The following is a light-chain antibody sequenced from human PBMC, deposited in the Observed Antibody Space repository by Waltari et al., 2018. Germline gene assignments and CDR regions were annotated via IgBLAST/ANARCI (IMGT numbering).Light chain of an antibody. Sequence: EIVLTQSPATLSLSTGQRATLSCRASQSINNFFARYQQKPGQPPSLLIADGSSRATGIPARFSGSGSGTDFTLTISRLEPEDFAIYYCQLRDNWPPYTFGQGTKLEIK. CDR3: QLRDNWPPYT. CDR2: DGS. V-gene: IGKV3-11*01. CDR1: QSINNF. J-gene: IGKJ2*01.